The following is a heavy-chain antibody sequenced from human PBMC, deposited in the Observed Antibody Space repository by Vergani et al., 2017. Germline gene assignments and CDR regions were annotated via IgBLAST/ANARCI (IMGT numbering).Heavy chain of an antibody. Sequence: EVQLLESGGGLVQPGGSLRLSCAASGFTFSNYAMSWVRQAPGKGLEWVSAISGSGGSTYYADSVKGRFTISRDNSKNTLYLQMNSLRAEDTAVYYCAKNPDISTTRHFYAVDVGAQGNTVTVSS. J-gene: IGHJ6*01. CDR2: ISGSGGST. V-gene: IGHV3-23*01. D-gene: IGHD1-14*01. CDR3: AKNPDISTTRHFYAVDV. CDR1: GFTFSNYA.